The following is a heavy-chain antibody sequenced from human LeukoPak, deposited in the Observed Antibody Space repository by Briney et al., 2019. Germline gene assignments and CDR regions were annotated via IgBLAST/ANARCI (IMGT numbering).Heavy chain of an antibody. D-gene: IGHD3-10*01. Sequence: PSETLSLTCTVSGGSISSRSYYWGWIRQPPGKGLEWIGSIYYSGSTYYNPSLKSRVTISVDTSKNQFSLKLSSVTAADTAVYYCARGGHGTYYYGSGSPRWGYFDYWGQGTLVTVSS. V-gene: IGHV4-39*07. CDR1: GGSISSRSYY. J-gene: IGHJ4*02. CDR2: IYYSGST. CDR3: ARGGHGTYYYGSGSPRWGYFDY.